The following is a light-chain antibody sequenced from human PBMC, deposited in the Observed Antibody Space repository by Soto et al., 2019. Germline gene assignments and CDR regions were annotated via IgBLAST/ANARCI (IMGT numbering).Light chain of an antibody. V-gene: IGKV1-27*01. J-gene: IGKJ1*01. CDR3: QKYDSAPRT. Sequence: DTQMTQSPTSLSASVGDSVTITCRASQGINNYLAWYQQKPGKVPVLLIYSASTLKAGIPSRFSGSGAGTDFTLTISSLHPEDFATYYCQKYDSAPRTFGQGTKVDIK. CDR1: QGINNY. CDR2: SAS.